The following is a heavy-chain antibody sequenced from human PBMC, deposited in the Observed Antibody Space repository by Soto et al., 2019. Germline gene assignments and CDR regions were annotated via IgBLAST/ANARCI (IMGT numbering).Heavy chain of an antibody. CDR3: ARDPSGSSWYEMPVG. V-gene: IGHV4-4*02. J-gene: IGHJ4*02. Sequence: QVQLQESGPGLVKPSGTLSLTCAVSGGSISSSNWWSWVRQPPGKGLEWIGEIYHSGSTNYNPSLKSRVTISVDKSKNQFPLKLSSVTAADTAVYYCARDPSGSSWYEMPVGWGQGTLVTVSS. CDR1: GGSISSSNW. D-gene: IGHD6-13*01. CDR2: IYHSGST.